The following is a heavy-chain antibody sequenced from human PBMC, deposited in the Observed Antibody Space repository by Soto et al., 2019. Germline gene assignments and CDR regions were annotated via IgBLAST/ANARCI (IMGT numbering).Heavy chain of an antibody. J-gene: IGHJ4*02. CDR1: GFSFSNYA. Sequence: HLGGSLRLSCAASGFSFSNYAMSWVRQAPGKGLERVSTVSGGGGTTYDAHSVKGRFTISRDNSKDTVYLQMNSLRAEDTAVYYCASPRTYCSTTSCFLDYWGQGTLVTVSS. D-gene: IGHD2-2*01. CDR3: ASPRTYCSTTSCFLDY. CDR2: VSGGGGTT. V-gene: IGHV3-23*01.